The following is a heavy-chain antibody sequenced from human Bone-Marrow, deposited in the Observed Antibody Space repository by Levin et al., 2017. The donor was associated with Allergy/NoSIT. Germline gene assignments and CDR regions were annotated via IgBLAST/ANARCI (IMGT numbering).Heavy chain of an antibody. CDR1: GFTFSSYG. D-gene: IGHD6-19*01. V-gene: IGHV3-30*18. J-gene: IGHJ6*02. Sequence: PGESLKISCAASGFTFSSYGMHWVRQAPGKGLEWVAVISYDGSNKYYADSVKGRFTISRDNSKNTLYLQMNSLRAEDTAVYYCANSGGFLGNSSGWYGWSKYYYGMDVWGQGTTVTVSS. CDR2: ISYDGSNK. CDR3: ANSGGFLGNSSGWYGWSKYYYGMDV.